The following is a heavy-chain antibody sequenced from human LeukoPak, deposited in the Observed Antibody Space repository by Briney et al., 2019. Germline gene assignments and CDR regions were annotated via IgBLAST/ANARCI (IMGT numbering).Heavy chain of an antibody. CDR3: TKEFIYGDYEAYAFDI. J-gene: IGHJ3*02. V-gene: IGHV3-9*01. CDR1: GFSVDDYA. Sequence: PGRSLRLSCAASGFSVDDYAMHWVRQAPGRGLEWVSGISWDSGSIGYADSVEGRFTISRDNAKSSLYLQMNSMRAEETALYLCTKEFIYGDYEAYAFDIWGQGTMVTVSS. CDR2: ISWDSGSI. D-gene: IGHD4-17*01.